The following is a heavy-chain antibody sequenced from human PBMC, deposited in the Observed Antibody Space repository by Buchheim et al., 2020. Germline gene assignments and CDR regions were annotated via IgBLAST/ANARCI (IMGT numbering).Heavy chain of an antibody. D-gene: IGHD6-19*01. Sequence: EVQLVESGGGLVKPGGSLRLSCAASGFTFSSYSMNWVRQAPGKGLEWVSSISSSSSYIYYADSVKGRFTISRDNAKNSLYLQMNSLRAEDTAVYYCARDGYSSGWSREGWFDPWGQGTL. CDR2: ISSSSSYI. V-gene: IGHV3-21*01. J-gene: IGHJ5*02. CDR1: GFTFSSYS. CDR3: ARDGYSSGWSREGWFDP.